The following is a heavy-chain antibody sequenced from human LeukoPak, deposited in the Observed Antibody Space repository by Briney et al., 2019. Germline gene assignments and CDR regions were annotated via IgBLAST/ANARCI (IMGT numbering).Heavy chain of an antibody. Sequence: ASVKVSCKASGYTFTSYDINWVRQATGQGLEWMGWMNPNSGNTGYVQKFQGRVTMTRNTSISTAYMELSSLRSEDTAVYYCARGEILWFGESTDAFDIWGQGTMVTVSS. CDR2: MNPNSGNT. J-gene: IGHJ3*02. CDR3: ARGEILWFGESTDAFDI. V-gene: IGHV1-8*01. D-gene: IGHD3-10*01. CDR1: GYTFTSYD.